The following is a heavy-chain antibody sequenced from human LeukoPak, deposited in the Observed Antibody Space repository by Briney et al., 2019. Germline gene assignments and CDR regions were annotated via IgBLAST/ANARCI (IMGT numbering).Heavy chain of an antibody. CDR3: ARDVKMGDYYYYGMDV. J-gene: IGHJ6*04. D-gene: IGHD1-26*01. V-gene: IGHV3-66*01. Sequence: GGSLRLSCAASGFTVSAKYMSWVRRGPGKGLDWISSIYSDGGTNYADSVKGRFTISRDNSKNTLYLQMNSLRAEDTAVYYCARDVKMGDYYYYGMDVWGEGTTVTVSS. CDR1: GFTVSAKY. CDR2: IYSDGGT.